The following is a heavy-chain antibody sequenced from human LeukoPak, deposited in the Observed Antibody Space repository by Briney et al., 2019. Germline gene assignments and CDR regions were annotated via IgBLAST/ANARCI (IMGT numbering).Heavy chain of an antibody. J-gene: IGHJ4*02. CDR1: GYIFTSYW. D-gene: IGHD3-10*01. CDR2: IDRGDSDT. V-gene: IGHV5-51*01. CDR3: ARQTPYSGSGSYPDY. Sequence: GESLKISCKASGYIFTSYWIGWVRQMPGKGLEWMGIIDRGDSDTRYSPSFQGQVTISADKSISTAYLQWSTLKASDTAMYYCARQTPYSGSGSYPDYWGQGTLVTVSS.